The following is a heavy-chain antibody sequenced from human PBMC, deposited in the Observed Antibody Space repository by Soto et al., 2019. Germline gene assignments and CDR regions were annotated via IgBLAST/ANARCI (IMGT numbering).Heavy chain of an antibody. J-gene: IGHJ4*02. Sequence: SVKVSCKASGGTFSSYAISWVRQAPGQGLEWMGGIIPIFGTANYAQRFQGRVTITADESTSTAYMELSSLRSEDTAVYYCARSIVVVTALDYWGQGTLVTVSS. CDR1: GGTFSSYA. V-gene: IGHV1-69*13. CDR3: ARSIVVVTALDY. D-gene: IGHD2-21*02. CDR2: IIPIFGTA.